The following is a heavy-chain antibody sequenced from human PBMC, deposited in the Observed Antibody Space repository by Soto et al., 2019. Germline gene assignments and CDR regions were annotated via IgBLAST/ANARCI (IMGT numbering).Heavy chain of an antibody. Sequence: ASVKVSCKASGYTFTSYGISWVRQAPGQGLEWMGWISAYNGNTNYAQKLQGRVTMTTDTSTSTAYMELRSLRSDDTAVYYCARDFLRKYQLLRWVETLGYWGQGTLVTVSS. CDR1: GYTFTSYG. J-gene: IGHJ4*02. CDR2: ISAYNGNT. CDR3: ARDFLRKYQLLRWVETLGY. V-gene: IGHV1-18*01. D-gene: IGHD2-2*01.